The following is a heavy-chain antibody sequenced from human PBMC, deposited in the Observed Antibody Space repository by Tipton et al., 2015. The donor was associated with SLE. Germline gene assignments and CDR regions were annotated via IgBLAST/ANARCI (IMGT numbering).Heavy chain of an antibody. D-gene: IGHD6-19*01. Sequence: TLSLTCTVSGDSVGTHYWNWIRQPAGKGLEWIGRLYGSGSPTHYNPSLEGRVTVSVDTSQNQVSLKLTSVTAADTAVYYCARNTGWYKTDYWGQGTLVTVSS. CDR3: ARNTGWYKTDY. CDR2: LYGSGSPT. CDR1: GDSVGTHY. V-gene: IGHV4-4*07. J-gene: IGHJ4*02.